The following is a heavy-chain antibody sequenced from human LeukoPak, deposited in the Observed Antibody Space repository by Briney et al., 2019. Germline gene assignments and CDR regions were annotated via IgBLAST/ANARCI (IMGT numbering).Heavy chain of an antibody. Sequence: SETLSLTCTVSGGSISSSSYYWGWIRQPPGKGLEWIGSIYYSGSTNYNPSLKSRVTISVDTSKNQFSLKLSSVTAADTAVYYCARDSGTAAGPVSLDYWGQGTLVTVSS. CDR3: ARDSGTAAGPVSLDY. CDR2: IYYSGST. V-gene: IGHV4-39*07. J-gene: IGHJ4*02. D-gene: IGHD6-13*01. CDR1: GGSISSSSYY.